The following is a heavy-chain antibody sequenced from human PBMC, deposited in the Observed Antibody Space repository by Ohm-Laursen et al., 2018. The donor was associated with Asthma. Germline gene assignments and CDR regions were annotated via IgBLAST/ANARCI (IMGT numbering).Heavy chain of an antibody. CDR2: ISSSGSTI. Sequence: LSLTCAASGFTSSDYYMSWIRQAPGKGLEWVSYISSSGSTIYYADSVKGRFTISRDNAKNSLYLQMNSLRAEDTAVYYCARGGNSSGSEGVGWFDPWGQGTLVTVSS. CDR3: ARGGNSSGSEGVGWFDP. CDR1: GFTSSDYY. D-gene: IGHD6-19*01. J-gene: IGHJ5*02. V-gene: IGHV3-11*01.